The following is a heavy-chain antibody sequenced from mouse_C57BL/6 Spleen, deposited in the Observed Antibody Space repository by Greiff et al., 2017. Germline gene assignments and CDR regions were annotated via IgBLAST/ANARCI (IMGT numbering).Heavy chain of an antibody. D-gene: IGHD2-2*01. CDR3: TRGYDYDAMDY. CDR2: ISSGGDYI. Sequence: EVQRVESGEGLVKPGGSLKLSCAASGFTFSSYAMSWVRQTPEKRLEWVAYISSGGDYIYYADTVKGRFTISRDNARNTLYLQMSSLKSEDTAMYYCTRGYDYDAMDYWGQGTSVTVSS. J-gene: IGHJ4*01. V-gene: IGHV5-9-1*02. CDR1: GFTFSSYA.